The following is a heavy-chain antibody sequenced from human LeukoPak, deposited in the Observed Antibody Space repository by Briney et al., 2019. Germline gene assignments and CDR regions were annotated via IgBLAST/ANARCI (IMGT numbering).Heavy chain of an antibody. D-gene: IGHD6-13*01. J-gene: IGHJ4*02. CDR2: ISSSSSYT. V-gene: IGHV3-11*06. CDR3: ARERGYSSSWYRLDY. CDR1: GFTFSDYY. Sequence: PGGTLRLSCAASGFTFSDYYMSWIRQAPGKGLEWVSYISSSSSYTNYADSVKGRFTISRYNAKNSVYLQMNSLRAEDAAVCYCARERGYSSSWYRLDYWGQGTLVTVSS.